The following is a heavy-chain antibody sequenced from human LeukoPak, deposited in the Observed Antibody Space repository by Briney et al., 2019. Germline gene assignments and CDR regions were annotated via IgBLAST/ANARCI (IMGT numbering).Heavy chain of an antibody. CDR1: GFTFSSYS. CDR3: ARDRMYSSSWRDAFDI. J-gene: IGHJ3*02. CDR2: ISSSSSYI. V-gene: IGHV3-21*01. Sequence: GGSLRLSCAASGFTFSSYSMNWVRQAPGKGLEWVSSISSSSSYIYYADSVKGRFTISRDNAKNSLYLQMNSLRAEDTAVYYCARDRMYSSSWRDAFDIWGQGTMVTVSS. D-gene: IGHD6-13*01.